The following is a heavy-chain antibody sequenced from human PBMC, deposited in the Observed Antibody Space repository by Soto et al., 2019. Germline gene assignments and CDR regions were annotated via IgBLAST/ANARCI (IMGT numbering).Heavy chain of an antibody. D-gene: IGHD1-26*01. CDR3: ATTSAQGTKWAPFGY. Sequence: QVQLQESGPGLVKPSETLSLTCTVSGGSISSYYWSWIRQPPGKGLEWIGYIYYSGSTNYNPSLKSRATRSPAASKTQCCLKLTSVTAADTAVYYCATTSAQGTKWAPFGYWGQGTLVTVSS. CDR1: GGSISSYY. CDR2: IYYSGST. J-gene: IGHJ4*02. V-gene: IGHV4-59*08.